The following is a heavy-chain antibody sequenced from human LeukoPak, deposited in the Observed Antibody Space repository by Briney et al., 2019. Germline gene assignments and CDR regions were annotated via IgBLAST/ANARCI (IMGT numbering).Heavy chain of an antibody. CDR2: INHSGST. J-gene: IGHJ4*02. CDR3: ARLGSSSGY. V-gene: IGHV4-34*01. D-gene: IGHD6-6*01. Sequence: SETLSLTCAVYGGSFSGYYWSWIRQPPGKGLEWIGEINHSGSTNYNPSFKSRVTISVDTSKNQFSLKLSSVTAADTAVYYCARLGSSSGYWGQGTLVTVSS. CDR1: GGSFSGYY.